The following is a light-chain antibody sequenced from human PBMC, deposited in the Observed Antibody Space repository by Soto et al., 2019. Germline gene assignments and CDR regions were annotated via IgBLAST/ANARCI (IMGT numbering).Light chain of an antibody. J-gene: IGKJ1*01. V-gene: IGKV3-20*01. CDR1: QSVSSNY. Sequence: EIVLTQSPGTLSLSPGERATLSCRASQSVSSNYLAWYQQKPGQAPRLLIYGASSRATGIPDRFSGSGSGTDFNLTISRLEPEDFAVYYCQQYDSSPLTFGQGTKVELK. CDR3: QQYDSSPLT. CDR2: GAS.